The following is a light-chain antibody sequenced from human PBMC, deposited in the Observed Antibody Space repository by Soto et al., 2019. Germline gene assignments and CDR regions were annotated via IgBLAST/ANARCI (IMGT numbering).Light chain of an antibody. V-gene: IGKV1-5*01. CDR1: QSINNW. J-gene: IGKJ4*01. CDR3: QQYNTN. CDR2: DVS. Sequence: IQMTQSPSTVSASVGDRVTITCRASQSINNWLAWYQQKPGKAPKLLIHDVSSLGSGVPSRFSGSGSGAEFTLTISSLQPDDFATYYCQQYNTNFGGGTRVEIK.